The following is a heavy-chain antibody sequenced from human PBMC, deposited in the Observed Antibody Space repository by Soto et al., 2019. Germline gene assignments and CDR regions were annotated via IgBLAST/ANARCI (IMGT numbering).Heavy chain of an antibody. Sequence: GGSLRLSCAASGFTFSSYAMHWVRQAPGKGLEWVAVISYDGSNKYYADSVKGRFTISRDNSKNTLYLQMNSLRAEDTAVYYCARTLYSGPIGYWGQGTLVTVSS. D-gene: IGHD6-19*01. CDR2: ISYDGSNK. J-gene: IGHJ4*02. V-gene: IGHV3-30-3*01. CDR3: ARTLYSGPIGY. CDR1: GFTFSSYA.